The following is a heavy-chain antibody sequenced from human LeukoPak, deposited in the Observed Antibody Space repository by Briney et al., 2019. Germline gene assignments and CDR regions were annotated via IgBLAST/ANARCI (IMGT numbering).Heavy chain of an antibody. Sequence: ASVKVSCKASGYTFTGYYMHWVRQAPGQGLEWMGWINPNSGGTNYAQKFQGRVTMTRDTSISTAYMELSRLRSDDTAVYYCERGRTGFDAVVTESGDYWGQGTLVTVSS. V-gene: IGHV1-2*02. J-gene: IGHJ4*02. CDR3: ERGRTGFDAVVTESGDY. D-gene: IGHD4-23*01. CDR1: GYTFTGYY. CDR2: INPNSGGT.